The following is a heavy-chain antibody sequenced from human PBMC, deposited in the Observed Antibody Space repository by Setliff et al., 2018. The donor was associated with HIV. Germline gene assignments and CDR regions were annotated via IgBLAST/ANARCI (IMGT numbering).Heavy chain of an antibody. D-gene: IGHD6-6*01. CDR1: GGSITSGNYF. Sequence: SETLSLTCTVSGGSITSGNYFWTWIRQPAGKGPEWLGQIYMRGGTDYNPSLEGRVTISLDTSKNQFSLKLSSVTDADTAVYYFARRPYYFDSWGQGTLVTVSS. CDR2: IYMRGGT. V-gene: IGHV4-61*09. CDR3: ARRPYYFDS. J-gene: IGHJ4*02.